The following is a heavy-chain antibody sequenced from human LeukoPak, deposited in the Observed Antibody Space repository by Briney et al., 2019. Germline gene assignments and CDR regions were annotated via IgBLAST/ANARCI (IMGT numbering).Heavy chain of an antibody. CDR1: GFTFSSYA. Sequence: GGSLRLSCAASGFTFSSYAMHWVRQAPGKGLEWVAVISYDGSNKYYADSVKGRFTISRDNSKNTLYLQMNSLRAEDMAVYYCASPDYYDSTSGDYWGQGTLVTVSS. CDR3: ASPDYYDSTSGDY. D-gene: IGHD3-22*01. V-gene: IGHV3-30-3*01. CDR2: ISYDGSNK. J-gene: IGHJ4*02.